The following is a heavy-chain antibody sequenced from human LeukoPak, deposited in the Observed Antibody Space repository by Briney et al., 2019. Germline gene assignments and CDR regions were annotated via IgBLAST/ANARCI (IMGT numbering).Heavy chain of an antibody. V-gene: IGHV3-74*01. J-gene: IGHJ5*02. CDR1: GCTFSSSW. D-gene: IGHD4-23*01. CDR2: INSYGSST. Sequence: GGSLRLSCAASGCTFSSSWMHWVRQAPGKGLVWVSRINSYGSSTSYADSVKGRFTISRDNAKNTLYLQMNSLRAEDTAVYYCARDYDYGGNWFDPWGQGTLVTVSS. CDR3: ARDYDYGGNWFDP.